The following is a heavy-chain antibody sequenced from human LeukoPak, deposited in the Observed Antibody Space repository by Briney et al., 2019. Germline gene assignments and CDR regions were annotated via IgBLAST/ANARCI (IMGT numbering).Heavy chain of an antibody. J-gene: IGHJ5*02. Sequence: PSETLSLTCAVYGGSCSGYYWSWIRQPPWKGLEWIGEINHSGSTNYNPSLKSRVTISVDTSKNQFSLKLTSVTAADTAVYYCVYGDYGVWFDPWGQGTLVTVSS. CDR2: INHSGST. D-gene: IGHD4-17*01. CDR1: GGSCSGYY. CDR3: VYGDYGVWFDP. V-gene: IGHV4-34*01.